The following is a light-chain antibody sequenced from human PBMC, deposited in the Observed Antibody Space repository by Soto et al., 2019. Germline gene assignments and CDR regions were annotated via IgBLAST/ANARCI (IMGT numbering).Light chain of an antibody. CDR2: SNN. Sequence: QLVLTQPPSASGTPGQRVTISCSGSSSNIGSNTVNWYQQLPGTAPKLLIYSNNQRPSGVPDRFSGSKSGTSASLAISGLQSEDEADYYCAPWDDSLSGVVFGGGTKLTVL. J-gene: IGLJ2*01. CDR3: APWDDSLSGVV. CDR1: SSNIGSNT. V-gene: IGLV1-44*01.